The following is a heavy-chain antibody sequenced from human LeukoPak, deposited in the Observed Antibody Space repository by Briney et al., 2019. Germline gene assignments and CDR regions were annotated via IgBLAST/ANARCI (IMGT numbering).Heavy chain of an antibody. V-gene: IGHV1-18*01. CDR2: ISAYNGNT. D-gene: IGHD3-22*01. CDR1: GYTFTSYG. J-gene: IGHJ4*02. CDR3: ARDGRYYYDSSGYYYGGSDY. Sequence: GASVKVSCKASGYTFTSYGISWVRQAPGQGLEWMGWISAYNGNTNYAQKLQGRVTMTRDTSTSTVYMELSSLRSEDTAVYYCARDGRYYYDSSGYYYGGSDYWGQGTLVTVSS.